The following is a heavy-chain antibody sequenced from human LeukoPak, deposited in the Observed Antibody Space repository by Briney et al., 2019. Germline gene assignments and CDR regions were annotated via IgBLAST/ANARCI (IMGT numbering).Heavy chain of an antibody. V-gene: IGHV3-23*01. CDR2: ISGSGGST. CDR1: GFTFSSYA. Sequence: GGSLRLSCAASGFTFSSYAMSWVRQAPGKGLEWVSAISGSGGSTYYADSVKGRFTISRDNSKNTLYLQMNSLRAEDTAVYYCAKAPQYFDWLYYWYFDLWGRGTLVTVSS. D-gene: IGHD3-9*01. CDR3: AKAPQYFDWLYYWYFDL. J-gene: IGHJ2*01.